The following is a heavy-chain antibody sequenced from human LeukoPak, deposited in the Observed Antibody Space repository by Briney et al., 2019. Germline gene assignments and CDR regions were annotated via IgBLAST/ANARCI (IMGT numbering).Heavy chain of an antibody. CDR3: ARAHRQLERLGRHYFDY. J-gene: IGHJ4*02. Sequence: ASVKVSCKASGGTFSNHAVSWVRQAPGQGLEWMGGIIPIFGTANYAQKFQGRVTITADESTSTAYMELSSLRSEDTAVYYCARAHRQLERLGRHYFDYWGQGTLVTVSS. CDR1: GGTFSNHA. V-gene: IGHV1-69*13. D-gene: IGHD1-1*01. CDR2: IIPIFGTA.